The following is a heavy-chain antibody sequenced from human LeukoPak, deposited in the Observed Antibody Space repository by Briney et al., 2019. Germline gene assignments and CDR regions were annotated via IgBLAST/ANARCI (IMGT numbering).Heavy chain of an antibody. CDR3: ARGYHGSGSYGSSYNWFDP. CDR1: GGSISSSNW. V-gene: IGHV4-4*02. Sequence: PSGTLSLTCAVSGGSISSSNWWSWVRQPPGKGLEWIGEIYHSGSTNYNPSLKSRVTISVDKSKNQFSLKLSSVTAADTAVYYCARGYHGSGSYGSSYNWFDPWGQGTLVTVSS. CDR2: IYHSGST. J-gene: IGHJ5*02. D-gene: IGHD3-10*01.